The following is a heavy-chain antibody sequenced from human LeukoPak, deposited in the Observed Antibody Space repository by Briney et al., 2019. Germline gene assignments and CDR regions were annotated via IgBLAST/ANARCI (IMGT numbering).Heavy chain of an antibody. J-gene: IGHJ1*01. CDR1: GFLVSDYS. D-gene: IGHD2-21*02. CDR2: ISSVGTYI. Sequence: GGSLRLSCAASGFLVSDYSMNWVRQAPGKGLEWVSSISSVGTYIFYAESVRGRFTISRETAKNSVYLELNNLTDEDTAVYYCTGGYCGGDCYFQTFQVWGQGNLVIVS. V-gene: IGHV3-21*06. CDR3: TGGYCGGDCYFQTFQV.